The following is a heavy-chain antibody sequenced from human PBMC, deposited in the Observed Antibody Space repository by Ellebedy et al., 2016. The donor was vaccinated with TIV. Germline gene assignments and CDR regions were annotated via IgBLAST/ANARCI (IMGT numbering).Heavy chain of an antibody. J-gene: IGHJ4*02. D-gene: IGHD2-15*01. V-gene: IGHV3-21*01. CDR1: GFTFSSYA. CDR3: AREIV. Sequence: GESLKISXAASGFTFSSYAMNWVRQAPGKGLEWVSSISSSSSYIYYADSVKGRFTISRDNAKNSLYLQMNSLRAEDTAVYYCAREIVWGQGTLVTVSS. CDR2: ISSSSSYI.